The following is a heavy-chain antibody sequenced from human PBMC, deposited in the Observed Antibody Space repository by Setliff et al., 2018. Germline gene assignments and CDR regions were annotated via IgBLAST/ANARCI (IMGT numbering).Heavy chain of an antibody. D-gene: IGHD6-19*01. CDR3: ASALIRRVAVAGKSQFDY. V-gene: IGHV1-69*05. CDR2: IIPILGTT. Sequence: GASVKVSCKASGGFSTHAISWVRQVPGQGLEWMGGIIPILGTTDYAQNFQGRVTITTDESTSSAYLEMSNLRSEDTAVYYCASALIRRVAVAGKSQFDYWCQGTLVTVSS. J-gene: IGHJ4*01. CDR1: GGFSTHA.